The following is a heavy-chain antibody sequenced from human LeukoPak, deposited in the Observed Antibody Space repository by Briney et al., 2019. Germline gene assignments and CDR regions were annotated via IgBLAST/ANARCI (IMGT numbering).Heavy chain of an antibody. Sequence: PGGSLRLSCAASGFTFSSYGMHWVRQAPGKGLEWVAIISYDGSNEYYADSVKGRFSISRDSSKNILYPQMNSLRAEDTAVYYCAKDRCSNGVGCYYYYMDVWGKGTTVTISS. D-gene: IGHD2-8*01. CDR3: AKDRCSNGVGCYYYYMDV. J-gene: IGHJ6*03. V-gene: IGHV3-30*19. CDR1: GFTFSSYG. CDR2: ISYDGSNE.